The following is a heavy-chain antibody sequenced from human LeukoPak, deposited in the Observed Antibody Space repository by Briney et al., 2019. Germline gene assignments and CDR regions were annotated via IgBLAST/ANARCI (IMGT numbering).Heavy chain of an antibody. Sequence: GGSLRPSCAASGFTFSSYAMHWVRQAPGKGLEWVAVISYDGSNKYYADSVKGRFTISRDNSKNTLYLQMNSLRAEDTAVYYCAKDGIQLWSDYYFDYWGQGTLVTVSS. J-gene: IGHJ4*02. V-gene: IGHV3-30-3*01. D-gene: IGHD5-18*01. CDR1: GFTFSSYA. CDR2: ISYDGSNK. CDR3: AKDGIQLWSDYYFDY.